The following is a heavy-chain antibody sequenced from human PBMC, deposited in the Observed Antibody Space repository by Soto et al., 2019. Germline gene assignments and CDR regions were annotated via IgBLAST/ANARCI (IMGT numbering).Heavy chain of an antibody. CDR2: IYHGST. CDR3: ARAGYCTNGVCYTPVDY. V-gene: IGHV4-30-2*01. CDR1: GGSISSAGYS. Sequence: SETLSLTCAVSGGSISSAGYSCSWIRQPPGKGLEWIGYIYHGSTHYNPSLKSRVTISVDRSKNHFSLRLSSVTAADTAVYYCARAGYCTNGVCYTPVDYWGQGTLVTVSS. D-gene: IGHD2-8*01. J-gene: IGHJ4*02.